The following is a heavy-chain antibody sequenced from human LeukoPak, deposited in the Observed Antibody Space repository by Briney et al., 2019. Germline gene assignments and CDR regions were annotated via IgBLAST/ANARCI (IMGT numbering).Heavy chain of an antibody. CDR1: GFTFSSYW. V-gene: IGHV3-74*01. D-gene: IGHD6-19*01. CDR2: INSDGSST. CDR3: ARGGSSGWRLFDY. Sequence: GGSLRLSCAASGFTFSSYWMHWVRHAPGKGLVWVSRINSDGSSTGYADSVKGRFTISRDNAKNTLYLQMNSLRAEDTAVYYCARGGSSGWRLFDYWGQGTLVTVSS. J-gene: IGHJ4*02.